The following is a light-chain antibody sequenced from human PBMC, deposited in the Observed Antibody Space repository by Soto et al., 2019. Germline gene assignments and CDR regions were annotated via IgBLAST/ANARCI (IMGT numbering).Light chain of an antibody. J-gene: IGKJ4*02. CDR1: QSVSRSY. V-gene: IGKV3-20*01. CDR2: GAS. Sequence: EIELTQSPGTLSSSPGERATLSCRASQSVSRSYLAWYQQKPGQAPRLLIYGASSKATGIPDRFSGSGSGTDFTLTISRLEPEDFAVYYCQQYGSSSLTFGGGTKVEIK. CDR3: QQYGSSSLT.